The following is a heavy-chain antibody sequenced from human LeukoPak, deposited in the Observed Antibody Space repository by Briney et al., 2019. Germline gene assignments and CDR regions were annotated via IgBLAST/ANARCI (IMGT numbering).Heavy chain of an antibody. CDR2: IIPIFGTA. V-gene: IGHV1-69*05. CDR3: ARVRGGYDSSGYYYDY. CDR1: GGTFSSYA. J-gene: IGHJ4*02. D-gene: IGHD3-22*01. Sequence: SVKVSCKASGGTFSSYAISWVRQAPGQGLEWMGGIIPIFGTANYAQKFQGRVTITTDESTSTAYMELSSLRSEDTAVYYCARVRGGYDSSGYYYDYWGQGTLVTVSS.